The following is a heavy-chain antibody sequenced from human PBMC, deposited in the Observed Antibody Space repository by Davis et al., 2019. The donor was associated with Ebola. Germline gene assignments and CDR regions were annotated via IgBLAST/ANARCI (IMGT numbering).Heavy chain of an antibody. CDR1: GYNFNRYG. D-gene: IGHD3/OR15-3a*01. CDR2: ISGYDGVT. V-gene: IGHV1-18*01. CDR3: ARDGLVPDAIRGGFDP. Sequence: ASVKVSCKTSGYNFNRYGISWVRQVPGQGLEWMGWISGYDGVTKYSEKYKGRITLTTETSTSTADMEVRSLTSDDTALYYCARDGLVPDAIRGGFDPWGQGMLVTVSS. J-gene: IGHJ5*02.